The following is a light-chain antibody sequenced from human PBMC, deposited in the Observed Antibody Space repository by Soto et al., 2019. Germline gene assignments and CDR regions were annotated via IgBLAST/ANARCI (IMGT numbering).Light chain of an antibody. J-gene: IGKJ1*01. CDR1: QSVSRNY. CDR2: GAS. CDR3: QQYGSTPQT. V-gene: IGKV3-20*01. Sequence: EIVLTQSPDTLSLSPGERDTLSCRASQSVSRNYLAWYQQKPGQAPRLLIYGASSRATGIPDRFSGSGSGTDFTLTISRLEPEDFAVYYCQQYGSTPQTFGQGTKVEIK.